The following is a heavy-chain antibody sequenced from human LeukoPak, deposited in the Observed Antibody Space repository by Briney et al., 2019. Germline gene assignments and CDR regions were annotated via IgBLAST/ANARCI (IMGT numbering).Heavy chain of an antibody. Sequence: GESLKISCQGSGYSFSTYWIGWVRLLPGKGLEWMGIIYPGDSDTRYSPSFQGQVIISVDKSISTAYLQWSSLKASDTAIYYCARPSFRAFDIWGQGTMVTVSS. CDR1: GYSFSTYW. V-gene: IGHV5-51*01. CDR3: ARPSFRAFDI. CDR2: IYPGDSDT. J-gene: IGHJ3*02. D-gene: IGHD3-16*01.